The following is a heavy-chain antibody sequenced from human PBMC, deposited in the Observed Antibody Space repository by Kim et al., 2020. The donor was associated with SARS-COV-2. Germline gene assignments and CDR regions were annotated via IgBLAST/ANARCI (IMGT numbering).Heavy chain of an antibody. J-gene: IGHJ4*02. CDR3: ARDLIAVAGTVDY. Sequence: YAVSVKSRITLNPDTSKNQFSLQLNSVTPEDTAVYYCARDLIAVAGTVDYWGQGTLVTVSS. D-gene: IGHD6-19*01. V-gene: IGHV6-1*01.